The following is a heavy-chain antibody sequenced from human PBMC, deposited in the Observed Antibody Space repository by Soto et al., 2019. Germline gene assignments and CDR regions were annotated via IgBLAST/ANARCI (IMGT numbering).Heavy chain of an antibody. D-gene: IGHD3-3*01. CDR2: ISYDGSNK. V-gene: IGHV3-30*18. J-gene: IGHJ4*02. CDR3: AKDVHYDFWSGSNFDY. CDR1: GFTFSSYG. Sequence: ESGGGVVQPGRSLRLSCAASGFTFSSYGMHWVRQAPGKGLEWVAVISYDGSNKYYADSVKGRFTISRDNSKNTLYLQMNSLRAEDTAVYYCAKDVHYDFWSGSNFDYWGQGTLVTVSS.